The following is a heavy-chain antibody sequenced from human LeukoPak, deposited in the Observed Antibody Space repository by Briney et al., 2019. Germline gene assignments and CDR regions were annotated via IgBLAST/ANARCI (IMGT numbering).Heavy chain of an antibody. CDR1: GFTFSSYT. J-gene: IGHJ2*01. CDR2: ISSSSSTI. D-gene: IGHD5/OR15-5a*01. V-gene: IGHV3-48*01. Sequence: PGGSLRLSCAASGFTFSSYTMNWVRQAPGRGLEWVSYISSSSSTIYYADSVKGRFTISRDNAKNSLYLQMNSLRAEDTAVYYCARETPNLHFDLWGRGTLVTVSS. CDR3: ARETPNLHFDL.